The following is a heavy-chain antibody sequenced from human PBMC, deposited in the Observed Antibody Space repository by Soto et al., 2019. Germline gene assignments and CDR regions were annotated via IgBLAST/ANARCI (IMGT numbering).Heavy chain of an antibody. D-gene: IGHD3-22*01. CDR2: ISAYNGNT. CDR1: GYTFTSYG. Sequence: QVQLVQSGAEVKKPGTSVKVSCKASGYTFTSYGISWVRQAPGQGLEGLGWISAYNGNTNYSQKLQGRVTMTTETSTSTAYMELRSLRSDDTAVYFCARLDSRVIDSEYGGQGTLVTVSS. V-gene: IGHV1-18*01. J-gene: IGHJ4*02. CDR3: ARLDSRVIDSEY.